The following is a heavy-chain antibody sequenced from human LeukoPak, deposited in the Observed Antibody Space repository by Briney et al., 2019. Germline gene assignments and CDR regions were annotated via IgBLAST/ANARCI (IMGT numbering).Heavy chain of an antibody. D-gene: IGHD7-27*01. Sequence: SETLSLTCTVSGGSISSGNYYWGWIRQPPGKGLEWIGSIYYSGSTYYNPSLKSRVTISVDTSKNQFSLKLSSVTAADTAVYYCASWGRRSYYFDYWGQGTLVTVSS. CDR3: ASWGRRSYYFDY. J-gene: IGHJ4*02. V-gene: IGHV4-39*01. CDR2: IYYSGST. CDR1: GGSISSGNYY.